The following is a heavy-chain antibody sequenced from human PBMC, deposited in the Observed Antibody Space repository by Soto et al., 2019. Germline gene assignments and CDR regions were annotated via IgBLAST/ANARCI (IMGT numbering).Heavy chain of an antibody. V-gene: IGHV4-30-4*01. J-gene: IGHJ4*02. CDR3: ARVANYYHSSGYSDY. CDR2: IYYIGST. D-gene: IGHD3-22*01. CDR1: GGSISSGYYS. Sequence: SETLSLTCTVSGGSISSGYYSWSWIRQPPGKGLEWIGYIYYIGSTYYNPSLKSRVTISVDTSKNQFSLKLSSVTAADTAVYYCARVANYYHSSGYSDYLGQGTLVTVCS.